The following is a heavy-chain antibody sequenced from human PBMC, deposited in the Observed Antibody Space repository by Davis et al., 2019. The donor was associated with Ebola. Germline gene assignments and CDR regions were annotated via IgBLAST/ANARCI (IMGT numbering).Heavy chain of an antibody. Sequence: GESLKISCKGSGYSFSNYWVGWVRQMPGKGLEWMGIIYPDDSDTRYSPSFQGQVTISADKSISTAYLQWSSLEASDTDLYYCARGYWHFDLWGRGTLVTVSS. CDR3: ARGYWHFDL. J-gene: IGHJ2*01. CDR2: IYPDDSDT. CDR1: GYSFSNYW. V-gene: IGHV5-51*01.